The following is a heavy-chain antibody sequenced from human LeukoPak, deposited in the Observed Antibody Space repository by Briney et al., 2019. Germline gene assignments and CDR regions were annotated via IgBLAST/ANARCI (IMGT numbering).Heavy chain of an antibody. CDR1: GFTFSTFA. CDR3: ATYRQVLLPFES. V-gene: IGHV3-23*01. CDR2: IFPSGGEI. D-gene: IGHD2-8*02. J-gene: IGHJ4*02. Sequence: GGSLRLSCEASGFTFSTFAMIWVRQPPGKGLEWVSSIFPSGGEIHYADSVRGRFTISRDNSKSALSLQMNSLRAEDTAIYYCATYRQVLLPFESWGQGTLVTVSS.